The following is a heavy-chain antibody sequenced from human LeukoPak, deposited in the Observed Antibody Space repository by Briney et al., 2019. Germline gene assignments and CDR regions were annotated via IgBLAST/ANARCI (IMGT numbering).Heavy chain of an antibody. D-gene: IGHD5-12*01. CDR3: ARDPGYSGYDWDWYFDL. Sequence: PSETLSLTCAVYGGSFSGYYWSWIRQPPGKGLEWIGEINHSGSTNYNPSLKSRVTISVDTSKNQFSLKLSSVTAADTAVYYCARDPGYSGYDWDWYFDLWGRGTLVTVSS. J-gene: IGHJ2*01. CDR1: GGSFSGYY. V-gene: IGHV4-34*01. CDR2: INHSGST.